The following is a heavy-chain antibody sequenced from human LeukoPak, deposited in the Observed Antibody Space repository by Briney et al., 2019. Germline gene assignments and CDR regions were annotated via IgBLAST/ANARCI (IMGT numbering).Heavy chain of an antibody. CDR2: IYYSGST. J-gene: IGHJ6*02. CDR3: ARDTSRYGMDV. V-gene: IGHV4-61*01. Sequence: SETLSLTCTVSGGSVSSGSYYWSWIRQPPGKGLEWIGYIYYSGSTNYNPSLKSRVAISVDTSKNQFSLKLSSVTAADTAVYYCARDTSRYGMDVLGQGTTVTVSS. CDR1: GGSVSSGSYY.